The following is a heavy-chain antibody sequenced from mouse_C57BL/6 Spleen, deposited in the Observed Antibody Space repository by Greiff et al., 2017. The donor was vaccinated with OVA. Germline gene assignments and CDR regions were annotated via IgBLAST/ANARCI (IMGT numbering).Heavy chain of an antibody. Sequence: VKLQESDAELVTPGASVKLSCTVSGYTFTDHTIHWMKQRPEQGLEWIGYIYPRDGSTKYNEKFKGKATLTADKSSSTAYMQLNSLTSEDSAVYFCARWSTVDYYAMDYWGQGTSVTVSS. J-gene: IGHJ4*01. V-gene: IGHV1-78*01. CDR2: IYPRDGST. CDR1: GYTFTDHT. CDR3: ARWSTVDYYAMDY. D-gene: IGHD1-1*01.